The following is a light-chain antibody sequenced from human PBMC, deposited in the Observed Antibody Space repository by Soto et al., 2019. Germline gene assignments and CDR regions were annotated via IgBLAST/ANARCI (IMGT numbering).Light chain of an antibody. J-gene: IGKJ1*01. CDR3: QQFYAYPRA. V-gene: IGKV1-9*01. Sequence: DXQLTQSPSFLSASVGDRVTVSCRASQGISNYLAWFQQKPGKAPKLLISSASTLETGVPSRFSGSGSGTEFTLTITSLQPEDFATYYCQQFYAYPRAFGQGTKVDIK. CDR1: QGISNY. CDR2: SAS.